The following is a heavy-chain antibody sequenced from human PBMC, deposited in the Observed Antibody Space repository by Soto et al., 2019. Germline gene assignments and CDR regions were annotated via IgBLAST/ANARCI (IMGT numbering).Heavy chain of an antibody. J-gene: IGHJ6*02. D-gene: IGHD6-6*01. CDR3: ARDWKYERSSSSLTVTTLYYYYYYGMDV. V-gene: IGHV3-11*06. CDR1: GFTFSDYY. Sequence: GGSLRLSCAASGFTFSDYYMSWIRQAPGKGLEWVSYISSSSSYTNYADSVKGRFTISRDNAKNSLYLQMNSLRAEDTAVYYCARDWKYERSSSSLTVTTLYYYYYYGMDVWGQGTTVTVSS. CDR2: ISSSSSYT.